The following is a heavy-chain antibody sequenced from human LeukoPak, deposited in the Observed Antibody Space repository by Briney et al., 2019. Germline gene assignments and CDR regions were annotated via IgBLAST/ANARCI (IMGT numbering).Heavy chain of an antibody. D-gene: IGHD3-10*01. J-gene: IGHJ2*01. CDR3: AKGPYLLWFGEFLQNWYFDL. Sequence: PGGSLRLSCAASRFTFSTYWMHWVRQAPGKGLVWVSRVNSDGSSTDYADSVKGRFTISRDNAKNSLYLQMNSLRAEDTALYYCAKGPYLLWFGEFLQNWYFDLWGRGTLVTVSS. CDR2: VNSDGSST. CDR1: RFTFSTYW. V-gene: IGHV3-74*01.